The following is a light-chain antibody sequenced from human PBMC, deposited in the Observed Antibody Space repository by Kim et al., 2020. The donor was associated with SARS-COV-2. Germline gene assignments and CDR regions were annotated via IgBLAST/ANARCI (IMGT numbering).Light chain of an antibody. CDR3: GSYTSSNTWV. CDR1: SSDVGGYNY. V-gene: IGLV2-14*04. CDR2: DVS. J-gene: IGLJ3*02. Sequence: GQSITHSCTGSSSDVGGYNYVSWHQQHPGKAPKFMIYDVSKRPSGVSNRFSGSKSGNTASLTISGLQAEDEADYYCGSYTSSNTWVFGGGTKLTVL.